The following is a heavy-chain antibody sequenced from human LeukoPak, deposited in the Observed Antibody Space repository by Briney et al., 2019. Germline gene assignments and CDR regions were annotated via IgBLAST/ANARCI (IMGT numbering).Heavy chain of an antibody. Sequence: ASVKVSCKASGYTFTGYYMHWVRQAPGQGLEWMGWINPNSGGTNYAQKFQGRVTMTRDTSISTAYMELSRLRSDDTAVYYCARAEGRLWFWSGYYPFDYWGQGTLVTVSS. D-gene: IGHD3-3*01. CDR3: ARAEGRLWFWSGYYPFDY. V-gene: IGHV1-2*02. CDR2: INPNSGGT. J-gene: IGHJ4*02. CDR1: GYTFTGYY.